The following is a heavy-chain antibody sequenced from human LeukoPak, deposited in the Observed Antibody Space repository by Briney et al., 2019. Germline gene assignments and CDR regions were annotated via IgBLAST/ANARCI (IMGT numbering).Heavy chain of an antibody. Sequence: SETLSLTCTVPGGSISSYYWSWIRQPPGKGLEWIGYIYYSGSTNYNPSLKSRVTISVDTSKNQFSLKLSSVTAADTAVYYCARGGAAATDYWGQGTLVTVSS. CDR1: GGSISSYY. J-gene: IGHJ4*02. D-gene: IGHD6-13*01. CDR3: ARGGAAATDY. CDR2: IYYSGST. V-gene: IGHV4-59*01.